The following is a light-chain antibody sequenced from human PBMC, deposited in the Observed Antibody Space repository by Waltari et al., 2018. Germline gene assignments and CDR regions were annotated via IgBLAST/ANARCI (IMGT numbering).Light chain of an antibody. J-gene: IGLJ2*01. Sequence: SYVLSQSPSVSVAPGQTARITCGGDRVKSQSLHWYQQKPGQPPLLVIYDDTDRPSGIPERFSGSLSGSTATLTIRRVEAGDEADYYCQVWDSSSDPIFGGGTKLTVL. CDR1: RVKSQS. V-gene: IGLV3-21*02. CDR3: QVWDSSSDPI. CDR2: DDT.